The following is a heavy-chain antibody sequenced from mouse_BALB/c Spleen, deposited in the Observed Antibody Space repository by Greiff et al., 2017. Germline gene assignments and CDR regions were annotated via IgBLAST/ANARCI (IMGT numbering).Heavy chain of an antibody. J-gene: IGHJ4*01. CDR1: GYSITSDYA. Sequence: EVKLEESGPGLVKPSQSLSLTCTVTGYSITSDYAWNWIRQFPGNKLEWMGYISYSGSTSYNPSLKSRISITRDTSKNQFFLQLNSVTTEDTATYYCASYRYGGDYYAMDYWGQGTSVTVSS. V-gene: IGHV3-2*02. CDR3: ASYRYGGDYYAMDY. D-gene: IGHD2-14*01. CDR2: ISYSGST.